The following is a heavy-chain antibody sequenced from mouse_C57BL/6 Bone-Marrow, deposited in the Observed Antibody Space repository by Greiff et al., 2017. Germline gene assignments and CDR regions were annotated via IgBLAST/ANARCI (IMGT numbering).Heavy chain of an antibody. CDR3: ARFITTVVAPIWYAMDY. CDR1: GYTFTSYG. CDR2: IYPRSGNT. V-gene: IGHV1-81*01. Sequence: QVQLQQSGAELARPGASVKLSCKASGYTFTSYGISWVKQRTGQGLEWIGEIYPRSGNTYYNEKFKGKATLTADKSSSKAYMELRSLTSEDSAVYFCARFITTVVAPIWYAMDYWGQGTSVTVSS. D-gene: IGHD1-1*01. J-gene: IGHJ4*01.